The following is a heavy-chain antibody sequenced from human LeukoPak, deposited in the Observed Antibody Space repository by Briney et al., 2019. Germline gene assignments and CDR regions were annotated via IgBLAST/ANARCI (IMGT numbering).Heavy chain of an antibody. CDR3: VRSKGESDVNWLDS. CDR2: ISSWGTIV. CDR1: GFTFNDHY. V-gene: IGHV3-11*01. J-gene: IGHJ4*02. D-gene: IGHD3-16*01. Sequence: PGGSLRLSCAASGFTFNDHYMAWVRQSPGKGLECVSYISSWGTIVKYADSVEGRFTLSRDNAENTLELQMNSLRVEDTALYYCVRSKGESDVNWLDSWGQGTLVVVSS.